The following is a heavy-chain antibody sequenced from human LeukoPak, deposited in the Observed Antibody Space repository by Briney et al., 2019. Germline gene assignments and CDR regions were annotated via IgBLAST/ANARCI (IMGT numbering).Heavy chain of an antibody. V-gene: IGHV1-46*01. CDR2: INPSGGST. Sequence: GGSLRLSCAASGFTFTSYYMHWVRQAPGQGLEWMGIINPSGGSTSYAQKFQGRVTMTRDTSTSTVYMELSSLRSDDTAVYYCARGSYDFWSGYPNWFDPWGQGTLVTVSS. D-gene: IGHD3-3*01. J-gene: IGHJ5*02. CDR3: ARGSYDFWSGYPNWFDP. CDR1: GFTFTSYY.